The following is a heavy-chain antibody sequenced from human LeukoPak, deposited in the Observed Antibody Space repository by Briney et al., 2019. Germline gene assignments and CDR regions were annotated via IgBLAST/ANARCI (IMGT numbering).Heavy chain of an antibody. CDR2: IYENGGTT. Sequence: GGSLRLSCVGSGFTFRSHAMSWVRRAPEKGLEFVSGIYENGGTTYYADSVKGRFSISRDNSKNTLYLQMDSLRGEDTAVYYCAKDFRIGYSAHFDYWGQGALVTVSS. CDR1: GFTFRSHA. CDR3: AKDFRIGYSAHFDY. D-gene: IGHD2-21*01. V-gene: IGHV3-23*01. J-gene: IGHJ4*02.